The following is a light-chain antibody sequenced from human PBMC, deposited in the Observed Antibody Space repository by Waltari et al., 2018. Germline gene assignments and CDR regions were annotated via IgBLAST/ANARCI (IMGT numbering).Light chain of an antibody. J-gene: IGKJ1*01. Sequence: DIVVTQSPDSLAVPLRERATINCKTSRSSLKTFYNVNHLAWYQPKPGQSPKLLIAEASARQSGVSDRFSGSGSGTDFTLTITSLQADDVAIYFCQQYYTHPWSFGQGTKLEI. V-gene: IGKV4-1*01. CDR2: EAS. CDR3: QQYYTHPWS. CDR1: RSSLKTFYNVNH.